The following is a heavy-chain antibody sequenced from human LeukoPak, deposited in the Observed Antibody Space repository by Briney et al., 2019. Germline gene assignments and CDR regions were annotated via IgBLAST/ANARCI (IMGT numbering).Heavy chain of an antibody. CDR1: GGSISSYY. Sequence: SETLSLTCTVSGGSISSYYWSWIRQPPGKGLEWIGYIYYSGSTNYNPSLKSRVTISVDTSKNQFSLKLSSVTAADTAVYYCARVGSSGWYFDYWGQGTLVTVSS. CDR2: IYYSGST. V-gene: IGHV4-59*12. D-gene: IGHD6-19*01. J-gene: IGHJ4*02. CDR3: ARVGSSGWYFDY.